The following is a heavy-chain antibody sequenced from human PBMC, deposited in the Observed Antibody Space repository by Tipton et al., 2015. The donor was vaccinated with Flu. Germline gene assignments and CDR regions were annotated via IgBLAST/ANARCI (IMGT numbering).Heavy chain of an antibody. CDR1: GDSIGSDY. V-gene: IGHV4-59*12. J-gene: IGHJ4*02. CDR3: ARGFYFVDTMSYDY. Sequence: TLSLTCTVSGDSIGSDYWSWIRQPPGRGLEWVAYIYYNRDTNYNPSLKSRVTISVDTSKNQLSLGLTSVTAADTAVYYCARGFYFVDTMSYDYWGPGTLLTVSS. D-gene: IGHD5/OR15-5a*01. CDR2: IYYNRDT.